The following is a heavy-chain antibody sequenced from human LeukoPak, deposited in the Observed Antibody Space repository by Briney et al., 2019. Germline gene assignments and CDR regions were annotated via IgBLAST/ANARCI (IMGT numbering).Heavy chain of an antibody. D-gene: IGHD3-22*01. J-gene: IGHJ4*02. CDR3: ARGRWLLRRFDY. CDR2: INHSGST. CDR1: GGSFSGYY. Sequence: SETLSLTCAVYGGSFSGYYWSWIRQPPGKGLEWIGEINHSGSTNYNPSLKSRATISVDTSKHQLSLKLSSVTAADTAVYYCARGRWLLRRFDYWGQGTLVTVSS. V-gene: IGHV4-34*01.